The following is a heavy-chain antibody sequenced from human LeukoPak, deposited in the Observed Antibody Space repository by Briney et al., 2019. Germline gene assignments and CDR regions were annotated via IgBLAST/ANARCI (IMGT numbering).Heavy chain of an antibody. CDR2: ISYDGSNK. J-gene: IGHJ4*02. CDR3: AREGYSSRWYDEYFDY. V-gene: IGHV3-30*03. Sequence: PGGSLRLSCAASGFTFSSYGMHWVRQAPGKGLEWVAVISYDGSNKYYADSVEGRFTISRDNSKNTLYLQMNSLRAEDTAVYYCAREGYSSRWYDEYFDYWGQGTLVTVSS. CDR1: GFTFSSYG. D-gene: IGHD6-13*01.